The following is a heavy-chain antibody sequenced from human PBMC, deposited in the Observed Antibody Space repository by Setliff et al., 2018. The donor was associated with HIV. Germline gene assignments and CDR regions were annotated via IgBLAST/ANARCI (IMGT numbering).Heavy chain of an antibody. CDR3: ATVIYYSSGSYSLDY. J-gene: IGHJ4*02. V-gene: IGHV1-69*06. CDR1: GDTLSNYA. Sequence: VASVKVSCKASGDTLSNYAISWVRQAPGQGLEWMGGIIPIFGTANYAQKFEGRVTITADKSTGKAYLEVSSLRSEDTAVYYCATVIYYSSGSYSLDYWGQPTLVTRLL. CDR2: IIPIFGTA. D-gene: IGHD3-10*01.